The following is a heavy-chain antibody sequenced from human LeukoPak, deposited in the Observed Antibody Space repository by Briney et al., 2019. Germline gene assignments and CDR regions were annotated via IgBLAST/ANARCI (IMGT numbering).Heavy chain of an antibody. CDR3: VRQGHFREFDF. J-gene: IGHJ4*02. Sequence: GESLKISCQGSGYSFTTFWIGWVRQMPGKGLEWMGIIYPRDCDTRYSPSFQGQVTISADKSTNTAYVQWSSLQASDTAIYYCVRQGHFREFDFWGQGTLVTVSS. D-gene: IGHD3-10*01. V-gene: IGHV5-51*01. CDR2: IYPRDCDT. CDR1: GYSFTTFW.